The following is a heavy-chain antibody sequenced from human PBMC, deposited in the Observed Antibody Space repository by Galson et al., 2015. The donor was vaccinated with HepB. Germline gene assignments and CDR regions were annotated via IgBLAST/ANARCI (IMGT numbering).Heavy chain of an antibody. Sequence: SLRLSCAASGFTFSSCGMHWVRQAPGKGLEWVAVISYDGTNKYYADSVKGRFTISRDNSKNTLYLQMNSLRVEDTAVYYCAKAGTYWYPGAFDIWGQGTMVTVSS. CDR3: AKAGTYWYPGAFDI. CDR2: ISYDGTNK. D-gene: IGHD3-10*01. J-gene: IGHJ3*02. V-gene: IGHV3-30*18. CDR1: GFTFSSCG.